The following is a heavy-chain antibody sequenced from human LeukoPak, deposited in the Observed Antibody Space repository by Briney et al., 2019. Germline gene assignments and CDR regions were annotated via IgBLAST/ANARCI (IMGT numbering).Heavy chain of an antibody. D-gene: IGHD5-18*01. V-gene: IGHV4-30-4*01. Sequence: PSQTLSLTCTVSGGSISSGDYYWSWIRQPPGKGLEWIGYIYYSGSTYYNPSLKSRVTISVDTSKNQFSLKLSSVTAADTAVYYCARGTLDTAMVPGFDYWGQGTLVTVSS. CDR1: GGSISSGDYY. CDR2: IYYSGST. J-gene: IGHJ4*02. CDR3: ARGTLDTAMVPGFDY.